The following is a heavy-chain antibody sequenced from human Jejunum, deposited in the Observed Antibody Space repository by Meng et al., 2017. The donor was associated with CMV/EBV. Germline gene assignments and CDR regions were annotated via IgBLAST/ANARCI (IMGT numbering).Heavy chain of an antibody. Sequence: SAASGFTFSSYAMHWVRQTTGKGLEWVSTIGVAGDTYYIGSVKGRFTISRETAKNSLYLQMNSLRAGDTAVYYCSRVHPYYFGMDVWGQGTTVTVSS. V-gene: IGHV3-13*01. J-gene: IGHJ6*02. CDR1: GFTFSSYA. CDR2: IGVAGDT. CDR3: SRVHPYYFGMDV.